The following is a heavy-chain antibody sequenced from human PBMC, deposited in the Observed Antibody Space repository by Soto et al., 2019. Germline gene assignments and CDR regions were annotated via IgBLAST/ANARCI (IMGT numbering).Heavy chain of an antibody. J-gene: IGHJ4*02. CDR3: IAYYDFWGCHTPL. D-gene: IGHD3-3*01. Sequence: EVQLVESGGGLVKPGGSLGLSCAASGLTFKNVWMHWVRQAPGKGLEWVGRIKSTADGETTDYTEPVKGRFTISRDDSKNTLYLQMNSLKTEDTAVYYCIAYYDFWGCHTPLWGQGTLVTVSS. CDR1: GLTFKNVW. V-gene: IGHV3-15*07. CDR2: IKSTADGETT.